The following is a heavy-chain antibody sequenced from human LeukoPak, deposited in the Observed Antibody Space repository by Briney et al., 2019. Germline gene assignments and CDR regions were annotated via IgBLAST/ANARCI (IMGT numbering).Heavy chain of an antibody. CDR2: MNPNSGNT. CDR3: AREMAGYCSGGSC. J-gene: IGHJ4*02. V-gene: IGHV1-8*01. D-gene: IGHD2-15*01. Sequence: ASVKVSCKACVYTFTSYDINWVRQATGQGPEWMGWMNPNSGNTGYAQKFQGRVTMTRNTSISTAYMELSSLRSEDTAVYYCAREMAGYCSGGSCWGQGTLVTVSS. CDR1: VYTFTSYD.